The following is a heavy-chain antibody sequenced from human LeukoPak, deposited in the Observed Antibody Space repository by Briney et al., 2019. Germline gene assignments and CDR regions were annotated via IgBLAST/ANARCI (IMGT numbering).Heavy chain of an antibody. J-gene: IGHJ5*02. CDR2: IIPIFGTA. D-gene: IGHD2-15*01. CDR3: ARDLCSGGSCYWWFDP. Sequence: RASVKVSCKASGGTFSSYAISWVRQAPGQGLEWMGGIIPIFGTANYAQKFQGRVTITADESTSTAYMELSSLRSEDTAVYYCARDLCSGGSCYWWFDPWGQGTLATVSS. CDR1: GGTFSSYA. V-gene: IGHV1-69*13.